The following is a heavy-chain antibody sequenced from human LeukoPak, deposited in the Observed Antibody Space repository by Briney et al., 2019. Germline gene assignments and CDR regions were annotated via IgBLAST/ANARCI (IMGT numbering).Heavy chain of an antibody. CDR3: ARLGYSGYDDRTGFDY. CDR1: GYTFTGYY. J-gene: IGHJ4*02. CDR2: INPNSGGT. Sequence: GASVKVSCKASGYTFTGYYMHWVRQAPGQGLEWMGWINPNSGGTNYAQKFQGRVTMTRDTSISTAYMELSRLRSDDTAVYYCARLGYSGYDDRTGFDYWGQGTLVTVSS. D-gene: IGHD5-12*01. V-gene: IGHV1-2*02.